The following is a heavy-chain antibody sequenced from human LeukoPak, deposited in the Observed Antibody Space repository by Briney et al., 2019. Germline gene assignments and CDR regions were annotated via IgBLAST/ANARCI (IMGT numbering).Heavy chain of an antibody. J-gene: IGHJ1*01. V-gene: IGHV1-69*01. D-gene: IGHD6-13*01. CDR2: IIPIFGTA. Sequence: SVKVSCKASGGTFSSYAISWVRQAPGQGLEWMGGIIPIFGTANYAQKFQGRVTITADESTSTAYMELSSLRSEDTAVYYCASRLYSRSQLIYFQHWGQGTLVTVSS. CDR3: ASRLYSRSQLIYFQH. CDR1: GGTFSSYA.